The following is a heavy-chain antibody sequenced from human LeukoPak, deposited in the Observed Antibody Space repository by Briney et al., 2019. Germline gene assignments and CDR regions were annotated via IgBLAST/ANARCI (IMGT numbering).Heavy chain of an antibody. CDR1: GFTFSSYG. J-gene: IGHJ4*02. V-gene: IGHV3-30*18. CDR2: ISYDGSNT. D-gene: IGHD4-11*01. Sequence: GGSLRLSCAASGFTFSSYGMHWVRQAPGKGLEWVALISYDGSNTYYTDSVKGRFTISRDNSKNALYLQMNSLRTEDTAVYYCAKVGLTVTTILDYFDYWGQGTLVTVSS. CDR3: AKVGLTVTTILDYFDY.